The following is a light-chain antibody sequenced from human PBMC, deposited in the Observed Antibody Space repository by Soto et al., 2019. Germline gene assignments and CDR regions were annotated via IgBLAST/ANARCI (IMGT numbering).Light chain of an antibody. V-gene: IGKV1-5*01. J-gene: IGKJ2*01. Sequence: DIQMTQSPSTLSASVRDSVTITCRASQSINSLVAWYQQHPGKAPKLLIHDASSLENGVPSRFSGSGSGTGFTLTITSLQPDDFATYYCLQYDHYSTFGQGTKLEI. CDR2: DAS. CDR3: LQYDHYST. CDR1: QSINSL.